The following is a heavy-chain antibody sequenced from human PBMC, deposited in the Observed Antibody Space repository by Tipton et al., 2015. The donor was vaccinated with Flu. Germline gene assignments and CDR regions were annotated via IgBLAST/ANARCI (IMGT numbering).Heavy chain of an antibody. V-gene: IGHV4-61*08. CDR3: ARDGWLRGFDY. CDR2: IYYSGST. J-gene: IGHJ4*02. Sequence: TLSLTCTVSGGSISSGGYYWSWIRQPPGKGLEWIGYIYYSGSTNYNPSLKSRVTMSVDTSKNQFSLKLSSVTAADTAVYYCARDGWLRGFDYWGQGTLVTVSS. D-gene: IGHD3-10*01. CDR1: GGSISSGGYY.